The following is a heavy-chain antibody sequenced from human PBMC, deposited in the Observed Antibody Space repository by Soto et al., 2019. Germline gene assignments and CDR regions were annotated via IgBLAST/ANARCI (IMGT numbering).Heavy chain of an antibody. CDR2: ISYSGTT. V-gene: IGHV4-30-4*01. CDR1: GGSINSGDYY. CDR3: ARTNYDYVWGSYRFDY. Sequence: QVQLQESGPGLVKPSQTLSLTCTVSGGSINSGDYYWSWIRQPPGKGLEWIGYISYSGTTYYKPSLRSRITISLDTSKNQFSLRLASVTAADTAVYYCARTNYDYVWGSYRFDYWGLGTLVTVSS. J-gene: IGHJ4*02. D-gene: IGHD3-16*02.